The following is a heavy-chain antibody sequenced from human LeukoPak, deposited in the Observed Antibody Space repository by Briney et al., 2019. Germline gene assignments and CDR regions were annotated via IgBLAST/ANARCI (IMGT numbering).Heavy chain of an antibody. V-gene: IGHV4-59*08. CDR1: RGSISSSY. D-gene: IGHD6-13*01. J-gene: IGHJ4*02. Sequence: PSETLSLTCTVPRGSISSSYWSWIRQPPGKGLEWIGYIYHSATTNYSPSLKSRVNISLETSKNQFSLKRSSVTAADTAVYYCARMAAAGPFDYWGQGTLVTVSS. CDR3: ARMAAAGPFDY. CDR2: IYHSATT.